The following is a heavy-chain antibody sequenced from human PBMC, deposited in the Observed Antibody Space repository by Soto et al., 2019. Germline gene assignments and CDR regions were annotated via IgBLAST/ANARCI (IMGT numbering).Heavy chain of an antibody. V-gene: IGHV2-5*02. J-gene: IGHJ4*02. CDR3: AHIVVAGLGYYFDY. CDR1: GFSLSSTRMA. CDR2: IYWDDDK. Sequence: QITLKESGPTLVKPTQTLTLTCTFSGFSLSSTRMAVGWIRQPPGKALEWLALIYWDDDKRYSPFLKSRLTITKDTSKNLVVPTMSNLDPVDTARYYCAHIVVAGLGYYFDYWGQGTLVTVSS. D-gene: IGHD6-19*01.